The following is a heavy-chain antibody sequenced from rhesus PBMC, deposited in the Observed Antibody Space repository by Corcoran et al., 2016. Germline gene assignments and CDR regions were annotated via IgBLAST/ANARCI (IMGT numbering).Heavy chain of an antibody. V-gene: IGHV4-106*01. CDR1: GGSISDAYF. CDR2: IYGGGGAT. Sequence: QVQLQESGPGLVKPSETLSLTCAVAGGSISDAYFWSWVRQPPGKGLEWIGYIYGGGGATSYNTSLRNRVPISKDTSTNQFSLKLPSVTAADPAVSYCLLDQFDVWGAGILVTVSS. J-gene: IGHJ5-1*01. CDR3: LLDQFDV. D-gene: IGHD2-15*01.